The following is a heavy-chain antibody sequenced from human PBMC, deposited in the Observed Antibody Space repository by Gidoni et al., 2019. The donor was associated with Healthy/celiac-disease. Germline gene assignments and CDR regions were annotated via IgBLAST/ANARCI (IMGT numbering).Heavy chain of an antibody. CDR2: IRGSGGST. CDR3: AKDRYCSSTSCLYYYYYGMDV. D-gene: IGHD2-2*01. Sequence: EVQLLESGGGLVQPGGSLSLSCAASGFNFSRYAMSWVLQAPGKGLEWVSAIRGSGGSTYYADSVKGRFTISRDKSKNTLYLQMNSLRAEDTAVYYCAKDRYCSSTSCLYYYYYGMDVWGQGTTVTVSS. J-gene: IGHJ6*02. V-gene: IGHV3-23*01. CDR1: GFNFSRYA.